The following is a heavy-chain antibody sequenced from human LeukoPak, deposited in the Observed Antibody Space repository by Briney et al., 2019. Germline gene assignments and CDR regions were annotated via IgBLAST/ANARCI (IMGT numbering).Heavy chain of an antibody. CDR1: GYTFTSYD. CDR3: ARDLGYCSFGYIGGCHRKWFDP. Sequence: GASVKVSCTASGYTFTSYDINWVRQATGQGLEWMGWMNPNSGNTGYAQEFQGRVTLTRDTSTTTAYMEVRSLRSEDTAVYYCARDLGYCSFGYIGGCHRKWFDPWGQGTLVTVSS. V-gene: IGHV1-8*02. CDR2: MNPNSGNT. D-gene: IGHD2-15*01. J-gene: IGHJ5*02.